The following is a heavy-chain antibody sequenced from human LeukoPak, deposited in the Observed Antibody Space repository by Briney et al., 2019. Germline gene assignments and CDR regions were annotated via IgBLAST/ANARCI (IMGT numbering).Heavy chain of an antibody. CDR1: GGSISSGSYY. D-gene: IGHD3/OR15-3a*01. Sequence: SETLSLTCTVSGGSISSGSYYWSWIRQPAGKGLEWIGRIYTSGSTNYNPSLKSRVTISVDTPKNQFSLKLSSVTAADTAVYYCARQTGSGLFILPGGQGTLVTVSS. CDR2: IYTSGST. CDR3: ARQTGSGLFILP. J-gene: IGHJ4*02. V-gene: IGHV4-61*02.